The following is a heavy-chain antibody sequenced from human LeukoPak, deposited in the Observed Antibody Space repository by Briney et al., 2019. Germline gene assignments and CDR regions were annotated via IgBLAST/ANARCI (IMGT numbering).Heavy chain of an antibody. CDR3: ARGRGVAAKDY. J-gene: IGHJ4*02. D-gene: IGHD3-10*01. CDR2: INHSGST. V-gene: IGHV4-34*01. Sequence: SVTLSLTCAVYGGSFSGYYWSWIRQPPGKGLEWIGEINHSGSTNYNPSLKSRVTISVDTSKNQFSLKLSSVTAADTAVYYCARGRGVAAKDYWGQGTLVTVSS. CDR1: GGSFSGYY.